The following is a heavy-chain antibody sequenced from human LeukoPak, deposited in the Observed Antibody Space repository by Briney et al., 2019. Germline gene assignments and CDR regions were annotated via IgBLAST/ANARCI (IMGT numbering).Heavy chain of an antibody. CDR2: INPNSGGT. Sequence: ASVKVSCKASRYTFTGYYMHWVRQAPGQGLEWMGWINPNSGGTNYAQKFQGRVTMTRDTSISTAYMELSRLRSDDTAVYYCAREVEDYYDSSGCYFDYWGQGTLVTVSS. J-gene: IGHJ4*02. CDR3: AREVEDYYDSSGCYFDY. D-gene: IGHD3-22*01. CDR1: RYTFTGYY. V-gene: IGHV1-2*02.